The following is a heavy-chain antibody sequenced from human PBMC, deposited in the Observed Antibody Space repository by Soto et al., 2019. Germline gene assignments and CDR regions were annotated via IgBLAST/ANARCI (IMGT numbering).Heavy chain of an antibody. D-gene: IGHD3-22*01. CDR3: ARDENSGYYSYFDY. CDR1: GGSISSGGYY. V-gene: IGHV4-31*03. J-gene: IGHJ4*02. Sequence: QVQLQESGPGLVKPSQTLSLTCTVSGGSISSGGYYWSWIRQHPGKGLEWIGYLYYSGSTYYNPSLKIRVTISVDTSKNQFSLKLSSVTAADTAVYYCARDENSGYYSYFDYWGQGTLVTVSS. CDR2: LYYSGST.